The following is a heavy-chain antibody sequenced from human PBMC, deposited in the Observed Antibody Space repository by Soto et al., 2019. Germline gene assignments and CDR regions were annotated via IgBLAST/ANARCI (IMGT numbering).Heavy chain of an antibody. CDR1: GFTFSSYA. D-gene: IGHD2-15*01. J-gene: IGHJ6*02. V-gene: IGHV3-23*01. CDR2: ISGSGGST. CDR3: AKSAKPYCSGGSCYSGDYYYYYGMDV. Sequence: GGSLRLSCAASGFTFSSYAMSCVRQAPGKGLEWVSAISGSGGSTYYADSVKGRFTISRDNSKNTLYLQMNSLRAEDTAVYYCAKSAKPYCSGGSCYSGDYYYYYGMDVWGQGTTVTVSS.